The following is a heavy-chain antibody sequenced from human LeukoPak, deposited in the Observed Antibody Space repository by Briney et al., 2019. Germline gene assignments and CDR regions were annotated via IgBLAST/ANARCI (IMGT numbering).Heavy chain of an antibody. CDR1: GASINSHH. D-gene: IGHD6-13*01. J-gene: IGHJ4*02. Sequence: SGPTLVKPSETLSLTCTVSGASINSHHWSWIRQPPGKGLEWVGYIYYSGSTNYNPSLKSRVIISVDRSKNQFSLQLSSVTAADTAVYYCAQYSSNYGSLDCWGQGTLVTVSS. CDR3: AQYSSNYGSLDC. CDR2: IYYSGST. V-gene: IGHV4-59*08.